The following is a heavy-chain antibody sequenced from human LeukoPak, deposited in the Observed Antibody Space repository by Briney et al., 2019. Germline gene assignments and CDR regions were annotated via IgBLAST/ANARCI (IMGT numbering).Heavy chain of an antibody. D-gene: IGHD3-10*01. J-gene: IGHJ6*04. CDR1: GFSLSTSGMR. Sequence: SGPALVKPTQTLTLTCTFSGFSLSTSGMRVSWIRQPPGKALEWLARIDWDDDKFYSTSLKTRLTISKDTSKNQVVLTMTNMDPVDTATYYCAREYYYGSGSQSYGMDVWGKGTTVTVSS. CDR2: IDWDDDK. CDR3: AREYYYGSGSQSYGMDV. V-gene: IGHV2-70*04.